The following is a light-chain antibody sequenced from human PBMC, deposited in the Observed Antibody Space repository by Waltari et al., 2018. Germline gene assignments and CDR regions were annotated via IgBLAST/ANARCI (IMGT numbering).Light chain of an antibody. J-gene: IGLJ2*01. CDR3: CSYAGSYTHVV. V-gene: IGLV2-11*01. Sequence: QSALPQPRSVSGSPGQSVTISCPGTSSDVGGYDYVSWYHHHPGKAPKLMICDVTKRPSGVPDRFSGSKSGNTASLTISGLQAEDEADYYCCSYAGSYTHVVFGGGTKLTVL. CDR1: SSDVGGYDY. CDR2: DVT.